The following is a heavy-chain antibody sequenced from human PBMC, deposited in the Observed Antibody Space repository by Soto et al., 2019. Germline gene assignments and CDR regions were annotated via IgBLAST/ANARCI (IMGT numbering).Heavy chain of an antibody. Sequence: QVHLVQSGAEVKKPGASVKVSCKGSGYAFTTYGITWVRQAPGQGLEWMGWISAHNGNTNYAQKLQGRVTVTRDTSTSTAYMELRSLGSDDTAVYYCARGRYGDYWGQGVLVTVSS. CDR3: ARGRYGDY. J-gene: IGHJ4*02. CDR1: GYAFTTYG. CDR2: ISAHNGNT. V-gene: IGHV1-18*01. D-gene: IGHD1-1*01.